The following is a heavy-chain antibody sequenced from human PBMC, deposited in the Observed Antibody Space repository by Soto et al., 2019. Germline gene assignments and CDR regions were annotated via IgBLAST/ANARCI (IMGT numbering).Heavy chain of an antibody. CDR2: ISAHNGNT. CDR1: GYDFTTYG. Sequence: QVHLVQSGAEVKNPGASVKVSCKGSGYDFTTYGITWVRQAPGQGLEWMAWISAHNGNTTYAPNLQGRVTVTRDTSTSTAYIELRSLRSDDTAVYYCARGSYGDYWGQGALVTDSS. D-gene: IGHD3-10*01. J-gene: IGHJ4*02. CDR3: ARGSYGDY. V-gene: IGHV1-18*01.